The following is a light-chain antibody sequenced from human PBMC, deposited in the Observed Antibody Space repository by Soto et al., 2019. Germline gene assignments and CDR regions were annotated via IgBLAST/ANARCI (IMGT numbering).Light chain of an antibody. CDR3: QQRSNWPPRLT. J-gene: IGKJ3*01. CDR1: QSVSSY. CDR2: DAS. V-gene: IGKV3-11*01. Sequence: EIVLTQSPATLSLSPGERATLSCRASQSVSSYLAWYQQKPGQAPRLLIYDASNRATGIPARFSGSGSGTDFTLTSSSLEPEDFAVYYCQQRSNWPPRLTFGPGTQVDIK.